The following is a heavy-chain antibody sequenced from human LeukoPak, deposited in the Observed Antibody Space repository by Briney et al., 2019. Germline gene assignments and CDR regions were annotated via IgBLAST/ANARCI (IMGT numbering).Heavy chain of an antibody. V-gene: IGHV4-39*01. J-gene: IGHJ2*01. CDR2: IYYSGDT. CDR3: ARQTGRGYFDL. Sequence: KPSETLSLTCTVSAGSISSSTFFWGWIRQPPGKGLEWIGTIYYSGDTYYNPSLRSRVTISVDTSKNQFSLNLSSVTAADTAVYYCARQTGRGYFDLWGRGTLVTVSS. CDR1: AGSISSSTFF. D-gene: IGHD3-10*01.